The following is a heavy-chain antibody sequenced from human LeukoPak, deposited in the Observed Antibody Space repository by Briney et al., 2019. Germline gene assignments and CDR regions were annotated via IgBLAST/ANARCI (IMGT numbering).Heavy chain of an antibody. CDR1: GGTFSSYA. CDR2: IIPILGIA. CDR3: AASHYYDSSGYYQSPFDY. D-gene: IGHD3-22*01. Sequence: SVKVSCKASGGTFSSYAISWVRQAPGQGLEWMGRIIPILGIANYAQKFQGRVTITADRSTSTAYMELSSLRSEDTAVYYCAASHYYDSSGYYQSPFDYWGQGTLVTVSS. J-gene: IGHJ4*02. V-gene: IGHV1-69*04.